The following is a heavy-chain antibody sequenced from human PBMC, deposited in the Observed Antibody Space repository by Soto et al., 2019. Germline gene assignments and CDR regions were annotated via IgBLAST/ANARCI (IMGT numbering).Heavy chain of an antibody. D-gene: IGHD3-3*01. V-gene: IGHV4-61*01. J-gene: IGHJ4*02. CDR1: GGSVKSGRDS. CDR3: ARDFAYFDS. Sequence: XGSLALTCTVCGGSVKSGRDSGSWIRQPPGKGLEWIGYVYHTGRTSYNPSLKSRVSISMDTSKNQFSLNLDSVTAADTAVYFCARDFAYFDSWAQGTLVTVSS. CDR2: VYHTGRT.